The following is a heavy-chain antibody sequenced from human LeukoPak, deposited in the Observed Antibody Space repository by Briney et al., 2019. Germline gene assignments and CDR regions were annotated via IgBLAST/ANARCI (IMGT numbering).Heavy chain of an antibody. CDR1: GFNFDTYG. D-gene: IGHD2-8*01. CDR2: ISHDESDE. V-gene: IGHV3-33*03. Sequence: GGSLRLSCAASGFNFDTYGMHWVRQTPGKGLEWVAVISHDESDEYYADSVKGRFTISRDNSKSLVYLQMDSLRDEDTAVYYCAAEVVRDVSGVDYTWLDPWGQGTLVFVS. J-gene: IGHJ5*02. CDR3: AAEVVRDVSGVDYTWLDP.